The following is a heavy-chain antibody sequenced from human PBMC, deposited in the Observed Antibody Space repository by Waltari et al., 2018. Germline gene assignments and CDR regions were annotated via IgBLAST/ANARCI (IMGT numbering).Heavy chain of an antibody. Sequence: QVQLQESGPGLVKPSQTLSLTCTVSGGSISSGSYYRSWIRQPAGKGLEWIGRIYTSGSTNYNPSLKSRVTISVDTSKNQFSLKLSSVTAADTAVYYCARAIAARPGGYYFDYWGQGTLVTVSS. D-gene: IGHD6-6*01. CDR1: GGSISSGSYY. CDR3: ARAIAARPGGYYFDY. V-gene: IGHV4-61*02. CDR2: IYTSGST. J-gene: IGHJ4*02.